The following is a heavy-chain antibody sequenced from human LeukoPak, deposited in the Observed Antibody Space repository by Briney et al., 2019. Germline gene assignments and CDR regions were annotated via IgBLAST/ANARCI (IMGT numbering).Heavy chain of an antibody. CDR3: ASTPAALDAFDI. CDR2: ISAYNGNT. J-gene: IGHJ3*02. V-gene: IGHV1-18*01. Sequence: ASVKVSCKASGYTFTSYGISWVRQAPGQGLEWMGWISAYNGNTNYAQKLQGRVTMTTDTSTSTAYMELRSLRSDDTAVYYCASTPAALDAFDIWGQGTMVTVSS. CDR1: GYTFTSYG. D-gene: IGHD6-13*01.